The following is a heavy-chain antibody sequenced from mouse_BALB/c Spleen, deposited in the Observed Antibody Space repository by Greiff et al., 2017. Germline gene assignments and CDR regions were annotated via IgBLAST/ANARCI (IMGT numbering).Heavy chain of an antibody. CDR3: ARNYDGYFWFAY. D-gene: IGHD2-3*01. Sequence: QVQLQQPGAELVKPGASVKLSCTASGYTSTSYCMHWVRQRPGQGLEWIGEINPSNGRTNYNEKFKSKATLTVDKSSSTAYMQLSSLTSEDSAVYYCARNYDGYFWFAYWGQGTLVTVSA. J-gene: IGHJ3*01. V-gene: IGHV1S81*02. CDR1: GYTSTSYC. CDR2: INPSNGRT.